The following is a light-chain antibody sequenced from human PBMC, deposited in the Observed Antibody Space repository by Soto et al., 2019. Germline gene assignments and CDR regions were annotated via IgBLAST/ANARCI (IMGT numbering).Light chain of an antibody. CDR1: SSDVGGYNY. Sequence: QSALTQPASVSGSPGQSITISCTGTSSDVGGYNYVSWYQQHPGKAPKLMIYEVSNRPSGVSNRFSGSKSGNTASLTISGLQAEDEADYYCSSYTSSSTLVVLGGGTSSPS. CDR2: EVS. CDR3: SSYTSSSTLVV. J-gene: IGLJ2*01. V-gene: IGLV2-14*01.